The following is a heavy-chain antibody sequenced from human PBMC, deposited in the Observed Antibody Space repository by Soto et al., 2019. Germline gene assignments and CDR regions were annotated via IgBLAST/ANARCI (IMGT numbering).Heavy chain of an antibody. D-gene: IGHD3-10*01. V-gene: IGHV4-59*08. J-gene: IGHJ4*02. CDR1: GGSISSYY. CDR3: ARRYGSCFDY. Sequence: QVQLQESGPGLVKPSETLSLTCTVSGGSISSYYWRGIRQPPGKGLEWIGYIYYSGSTNYNPSLKRLVTISVDMSKNQFSLKLSSVTAADTAVYYCARRYGSCFDYWGQGTLVTVSS. CDR2: IYYSGST.